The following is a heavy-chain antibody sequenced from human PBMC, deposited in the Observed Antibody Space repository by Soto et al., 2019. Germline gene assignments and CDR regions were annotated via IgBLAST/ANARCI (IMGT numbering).Heavy chain of an antibody. V-gene: IGHV3-7*01. Sequence: ESGGGLVQPGGSLRLSCEASAFTSSSYWMSWVRQAPGKGLEWVANIKPDGSEKYYVDSVKGRFTISRDNTKNSLYLQMSTLRPEDTAIYYCARDYEFGFDIWGQGTLVTVSS. CDR2: IKPDGSEK. J-gene: IGHJ3*02. CDR3: ARDYEFGFDI. CDR1: AFTSSSYW. D-gene: IGHD3-22*01.